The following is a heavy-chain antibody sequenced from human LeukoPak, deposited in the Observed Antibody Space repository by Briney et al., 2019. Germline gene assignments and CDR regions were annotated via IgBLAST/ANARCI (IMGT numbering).Heavy chain of an antibody. Sequence: PGGSLRLSCAASGFTFSSYSMNWVRQAPGKGPEWVSSISSSSSYIHYADSVKGRFTISRDNAKNSLYLQMNSLRAEDAAVYYCARHYSGSYYDAFDIWGQGTMVTVSS. CDR2: ISSSSSYI. D-gene: IGHD1-26*01. CDR3: ARHYSGSYYDAFDI. V-gene: IGHV3-21*01. J-gene: IGHJ3*02. CDR1: GFTFSSYS.